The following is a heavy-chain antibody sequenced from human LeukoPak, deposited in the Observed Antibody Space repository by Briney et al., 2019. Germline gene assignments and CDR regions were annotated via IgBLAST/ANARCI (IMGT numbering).Heavy chain of an antibody. CDR2: VYSGGTT. Sequence: SETLSLSCSVSGASVNDYFWSWIRQAPGRGLEWIGHVYSGGTTEYSPSLKGRVPISLDASSNEVSLSLTSSTSADTAVYYCAREIVLMMSDVASPYYMDVWGRGTTVTVAS. J-gene: IGHJ6*03. V-gene: IGHV4-59*02. CDR1: GASVNDYF. D-gene: IGHD3-16*01. CDR3: AREIVLMMSDVASPYYMDV.